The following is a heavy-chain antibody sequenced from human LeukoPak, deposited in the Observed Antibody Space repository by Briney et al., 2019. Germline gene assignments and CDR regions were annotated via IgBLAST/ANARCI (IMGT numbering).Heavy chain of an antibody. CDR2: INPNSGGT. D-gene: IGHD7-27*01. CDR3: ARVQTGADPYDVFDI. CDR1: GYTLTGYY. J-gene: IGHJ3*02. Sequence: ASVKVSCKASGYTLTGYYMNWVRQAPGQGPEWMGWINPNSGGTNYAQRFQDRVTMTRDTSISTAYMELSRLRSDDTAVYFCARVQTGADPYDVFDIWGQGTMVTVSS. V-gene: IGHV1-2*02.